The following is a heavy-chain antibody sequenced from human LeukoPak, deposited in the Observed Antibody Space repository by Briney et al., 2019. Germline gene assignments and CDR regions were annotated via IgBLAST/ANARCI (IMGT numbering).Heavy chain of an antibody. CDR3: ARGTHGSGPMDV. CDR2: TRYDKSDI. J-gene: IGHJ6*02. CDR1: GFTFSNYG. Sequence: GGSPRLSCAASGFTFSNYGMHWVRQAPGKGLEWVALTRYDKSDIYYVDSVKGRFTISRDNAKNSLYLQMNSLRAEDTAVYYCARGTHGSGPMDVWGQGTTVTVSS. V-gene: IGHV3-30*02. D-gene: IGHD3-10*01.